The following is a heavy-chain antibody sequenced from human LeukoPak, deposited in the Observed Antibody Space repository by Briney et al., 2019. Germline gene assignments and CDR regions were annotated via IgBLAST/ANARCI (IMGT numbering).Heavy chain of an antibody. Sequence: SETLSLTCTVSGYSISSGYYWGWIRQPPGKGLEWIGSGSTYYNPSLKSRVTISVDTSKNQFSLKLSSVTAADTAVYYCARHPMIVWYFDYWGQGTLVTVSS. CDR2: SGST. J-gene: IGHJ4*02. D-gene: IGHD3-22*01. CDR1: GYSISSGYY. V-gene: IGHV4-38-2*02. CDR3: ARHPMIVWYFDY.